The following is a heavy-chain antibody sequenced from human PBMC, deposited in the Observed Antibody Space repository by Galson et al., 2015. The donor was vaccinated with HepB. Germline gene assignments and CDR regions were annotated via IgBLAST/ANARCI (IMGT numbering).Heavy chain of an antibody. CDR3: ARDGRVLRYYKYGMDV. D-gene: IGHD3-9*01. J-gene: IGHJ6*02. CDR1: GGTFSSYA. V-gene: IGHV1-69*04. CDR2: IIPILGIA. Sequence: SVKVSCKASGGTFSSYAISWVRQAPGQGLEWMGRIIPILGIANYAQKFQGRVTITADKSTSTAYMELSSLRSEDTAVYYCARDGRVLRYYKYGMDVWGQGTTVTVSS.